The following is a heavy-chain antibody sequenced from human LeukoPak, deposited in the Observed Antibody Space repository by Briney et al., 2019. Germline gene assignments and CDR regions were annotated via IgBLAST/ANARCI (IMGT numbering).Heavy chain of an antibody. CDR1: GGSFSGYH. D-gene: IGHD3-22*01. Sequence: PSETLSLTCAVYGGSFSGYHWSWIRQPPGKGLEWIGEINHSGSTNYNPSLKSRVTISVDTSKNQFSLKLSSVTAADTAVYYCAKWTSYYYDSSGYYYWGQGTLVTVSS. V-gene: IGHV4-34*01. CDR2: INHSGST. J-gene: IGHJ4*02. CDR3: AKWTSYYYDSSGYYY.